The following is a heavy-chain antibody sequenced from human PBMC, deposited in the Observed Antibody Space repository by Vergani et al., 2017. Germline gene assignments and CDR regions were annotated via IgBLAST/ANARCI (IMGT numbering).Heavy chain of an antibody. D-gene: IGHD4-11*01. Sequence: QVQLQESGPGLVKPSQTLSLTCTVSGGSISSGSYYWSWIRQPAGKGLEWIGRIYTSGSTNYHPSLKSRVTISVDTSKNQFSLKLSSVTAADTAVYYCARDKARGAVTKYYYYYGMDVWGQGTTVTVSS. CDR2: IYTSGST. CDR1: GGSISSGSYY. V-gene: IGHV4-61*02. CDR3: ARDKARGAVTKYYYYYGMDV. J-gene: IGHJ6*02.